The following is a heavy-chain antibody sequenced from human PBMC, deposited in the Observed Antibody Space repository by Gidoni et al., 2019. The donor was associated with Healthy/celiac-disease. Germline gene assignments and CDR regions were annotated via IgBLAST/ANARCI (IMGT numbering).Heavy chain of an antibody. V-gene: IGHV3-9*01. D-gene: IGHD3-10*01. CDR2: ISGNSGSI. CDR3: AKDSRRGFDY. CDR1: GFTFGDYA. J-gene: IGHJ4*02. Sequence: EVQLVESGGGLVQPGRSLRLSCAASGFTFGDYAMHWVRQAPGKGLGWVSGISGNSGSIGYADSVKGRFTISRDNAKNSLYLQMNSLRAEDTALYYCAKDSRRGFDYWGQGTLVTVSS.